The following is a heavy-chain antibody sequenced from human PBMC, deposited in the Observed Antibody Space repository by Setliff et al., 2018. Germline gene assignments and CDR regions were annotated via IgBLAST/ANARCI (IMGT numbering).Heavy chain of an antibody. Sequence: PGGSLRLSCAASGFTFSNYRMHWVRQAPGKGLEWVAVIWDDGGYKYHADSVKGRFTISRDNSKNTLYLQMNSLRPEDTAVYYCARTCSGSGCYAGLESWGQGTPVTVSS. CDR3: ARTCSGSGCYAGLES. J-gene: IGHJ4*02. CDR2: IWDDGGYK. CDR1: GFTFSNYR. V-gene: IGHV3-33*08. D-gene: IGHD2-15*01.